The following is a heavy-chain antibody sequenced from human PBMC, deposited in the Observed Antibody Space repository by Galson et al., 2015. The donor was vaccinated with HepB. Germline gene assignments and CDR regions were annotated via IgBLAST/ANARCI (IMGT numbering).Heavy chain of an antibody. CDR2: ISGSGGST. CDR3: AKSLGSLGAFDI. J-gene: IGHJ3*02. CDR1: GFTFSSYA. D-gene: IGHD3-16*01. Sequence: SLRLSCAASGFTFSSYAMSWVRQAPGKGLEWVSAISGSGGSTYYADSVKGRFTISRDNSKNTLYLQMNSLRAEDTAVYYCAKSLGSLGAFDIWGQGTMVTVSS. V-gene: IGHV3-23*01.